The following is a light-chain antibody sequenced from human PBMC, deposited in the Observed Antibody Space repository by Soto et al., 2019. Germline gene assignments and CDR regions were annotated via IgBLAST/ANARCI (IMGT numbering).Light chain of an antibody. J-gene: IGKJ1*01. CDR3: QQYNTYLT. Sequence: IQMTQSPSTLSSSVGNRVTISCRASQSISRWLAWYQQKPGKAPTLLIHDASSLESGVPSRLSGSGSGTDFTLTISSLQPDDVATYYCQQYNTYLTFGQGTKVDIK. CDR1: QSISRW. CDR2: DAS. V-gene: IGKV1-5*01.